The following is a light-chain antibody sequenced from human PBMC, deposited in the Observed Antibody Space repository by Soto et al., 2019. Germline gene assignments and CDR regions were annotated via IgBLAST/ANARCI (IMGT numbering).Light chain of an antibody. CDR2: GAS. CDR3: QQCGSSPT. Sequence: EVVLTQSPGTLSLSPGERATLSCRAIQSVGSNYLAWYQHKPGQAPRLLIYGASIRATGIPDRFSGSGSGAHFTLSISILEPEELAVYYCQQCGSSPTFGGGTKVEIK. J-gene: IGKJ4*01. V-gene: IGKV3-20*01. CDR1: QSVGSNY.